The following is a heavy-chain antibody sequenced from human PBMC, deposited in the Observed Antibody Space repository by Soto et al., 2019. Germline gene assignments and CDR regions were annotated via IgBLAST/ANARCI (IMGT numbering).Heavy chain of an antibody. CDR3: AKESYYDSSDYNAFDI. J-gene: IGHJ3*02. Sequence: GGSLRLSCAASGFTFSTYGMHWVRQAPGKGLEWVAVISYDGSDKYYADSVKGRFTISRDSPKNMLYLQMNSLRAEDTAIYYCAKESYYDSSDYNAFDIWGQGTMVTVSS. V-gene: IGHV3-30*18. CDR2: ISYDGSDK. CDR1: GFTFSTYG. D-gene: IGHD3-22*01.